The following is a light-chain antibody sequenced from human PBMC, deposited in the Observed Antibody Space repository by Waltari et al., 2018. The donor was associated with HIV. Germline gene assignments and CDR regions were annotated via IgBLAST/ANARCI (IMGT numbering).Light chain of an antibody. CDR1: QSIRSN. V-gene: IGKV3-15*01. Sequence: ELLMTQSPATLSVSPGERATLSCRASQSIRSNLAWYQQKPGQAPRLLLYDASTRATGIPARFSGSGSGTEFTLTITSLQSEDFAVYYCQQYNNWPPITFGQGTRLEIK. CDR2: DAS. J-gene: IGKJ5*01. CDR3: QQYNNWPPIT.